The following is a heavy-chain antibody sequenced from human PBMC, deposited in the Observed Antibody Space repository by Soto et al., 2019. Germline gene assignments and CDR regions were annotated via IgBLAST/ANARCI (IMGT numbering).Heavy chain of an antibody. CDR1: GFTVSSNY. D-gene: IGHD5-12*01. CDR2: IYSGGST. Sequence: GGSLRLSCAASGFTVSSNYMSWVRQAPGKGLEWVSVIYSGGSTYYADSVKGRFTISRDNSKNTLYLQMNSLRAEDTAVYYCARGPDIVATFYDYWGQGTLVTVSS. J-gene: IGHJ4*02. V-gene: IGHV3-66*01. CDR3: ARGPDIVATFYDY.